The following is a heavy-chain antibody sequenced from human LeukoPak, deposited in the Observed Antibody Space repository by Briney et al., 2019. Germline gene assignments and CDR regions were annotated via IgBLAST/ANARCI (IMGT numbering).Heavy chain of an antibody. CDR3: ARGYRGAFDI. Sequence: SETLSLTCTVSGGSISSYYWSWIRQPPGKGLEWIGYIYYSGSTNYNPSLKSRVTISVDTSKNQFSLKLSSVTAADTAVYYCARGYRGAFDIWGQGTMVTVSS. J-gene: IGHJ3*02. CDR2: IYYSGST. CDR1: GGSISSYY. D-gene: IGHD2-15*01. V-gene: IGHV4-59*01.